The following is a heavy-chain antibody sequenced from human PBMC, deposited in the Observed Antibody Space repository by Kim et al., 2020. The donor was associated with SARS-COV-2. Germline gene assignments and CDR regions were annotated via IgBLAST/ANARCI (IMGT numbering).Heavy chain of an antibody. D-gene: IGHD3-9*01. V-gene: IGHV4-59*08. Sequence: SETLSLTCTVSGGSISSYYWSWIRQPPGKGLEWIGYIYYSGSTNYNPSLKSRVTISVDTSKNQFSLKLSSVTAADTAVYYCARQGLYYDILTGYYRGGGAGWFDPWGQGTLVTVSS. J-gene: IGHJ5*02. CDR2: IYYSGST. CDR1: GGSISSYY. CDR3: ARQGLYYDILTGYYRGGGAGWFDP.